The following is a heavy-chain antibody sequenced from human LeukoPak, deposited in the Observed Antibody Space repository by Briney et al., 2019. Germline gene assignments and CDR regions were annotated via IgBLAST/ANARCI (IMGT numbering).Heavy chain of an antibody. V-gene: IGHV4-59*12. Sequence: SETLSLTCTVSGGSLSSYYWGWIRQPPGKGLEWIGYIYYSGSTYDNPSLKSRVTISRDTSKNQFSLKLSSVTAADTAVYYCARADSSGYLYYFDYWGQGTLVTVSS. J-gene: IGHJ4*02. CDR3: ARADSSGYLYYFDY. CDR2: IYYSGST. CDR1: GGSLSSYY. D-gene: IGHD6-19*01.